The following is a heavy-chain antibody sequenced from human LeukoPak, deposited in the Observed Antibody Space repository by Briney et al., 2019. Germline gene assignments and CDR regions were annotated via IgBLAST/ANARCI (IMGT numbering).Heavy chain of an antibody. J-gene: IGHJ4*02. Sequence: RGSLRLSCAASGFTVSSNYMSWVRQAPGKGLEWVSVIYSGGSTYYADSVKGRFTISRDNSKNTLYLQMNSLRAGDTAVYYCARDGYDSSGYYALWGQGTLVTVSS. V-gene: IGHV3-53*05. CDR2: IYSGGST. CDR3: ARDGYDSSGYYAL. CDR1: GFTVSSNY. D-gene: IGHD3-22*01.